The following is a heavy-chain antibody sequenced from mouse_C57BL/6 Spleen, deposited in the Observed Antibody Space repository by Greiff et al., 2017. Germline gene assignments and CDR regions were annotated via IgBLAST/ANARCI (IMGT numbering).Heavy chain of an antibody. D-gene: IGHD2-4*01. Sequence: DVQLQESGPGLVKPSQSLSLTCSVTGYSITSGYYWNWIRQFPGNKLEWMGYISYDGSNNYNPSLKNRISITRDTSKNQFFLKLNSVTTEDTATYYCARGGLPPMDYWGQGTSVTVSS. CDR2: ISYDGSN. CDR1: GYSITSGYY. J-gene: IGHJ4*01. V-gene: IGHV3-6*01. CDR3: ARGGLPPMDY.